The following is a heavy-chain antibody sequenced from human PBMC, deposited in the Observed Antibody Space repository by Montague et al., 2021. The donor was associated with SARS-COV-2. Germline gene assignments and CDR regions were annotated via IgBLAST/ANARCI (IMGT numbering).Heavy chain of an antibody. CDR3: ARGWNDPFDI. Sequence: CAISGDSVSRNNPVRNWIRQSPSRGLEWLGRTYYGSSWNTDYVVPVKSRITISPDTSKNQFSLHLNAVTPEDTAVYYCARGWNDPFDIWGQGTMVTVSS. V-gene: IGHV6-1*01. J-gene: IGHJ3*02. D-gene: IGHD1-1*01. CDR2: TYYGSSWNT. CDR1: GDSVSRNNPV.